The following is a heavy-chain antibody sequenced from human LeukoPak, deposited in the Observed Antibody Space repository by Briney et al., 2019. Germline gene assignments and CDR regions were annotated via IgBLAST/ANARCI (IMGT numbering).Heavy chain of an antibody. V-gene: IGHV3-23*01. J-gene: IGHJ4*02. Sequence: PGGSLRLSCVASGFTFNNYAMSWVRQAPGKGLEWVSAISDNGGDTKCADSVKGRFTISRDNSKNTLYLQMNSLRAEDTAIYYCGKDWKLDYWGQGTLVTVSS. D-gene: IGHD1-1*01. CDR2: ISDNGGDT. CDR3: GKDWKLDY. CDR1: GFTFNNYA.